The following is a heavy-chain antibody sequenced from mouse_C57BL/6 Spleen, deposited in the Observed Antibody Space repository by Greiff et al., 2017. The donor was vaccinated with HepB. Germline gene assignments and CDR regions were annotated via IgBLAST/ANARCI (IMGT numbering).Heavy chain of an antibody. CDR3: ARGGTTVVGRAWFAY. Sequence: EVQLQQSGAELVKPGASVKLSCTASGFNIKDYYMHWVKQRTEQGLEWIGRIDPEDGETKYAPKFQGKATITADTSSNTAYLQLSSLTSEEPAVYYCARGGTTVVGRAWFAYWGQGTLVTVSA. V-gene: IGHV14-2*01. CDR1: GFNIKDYY. CDR2: IDPEDGET. J-gene: IGHJ3*01. D-gene: IGHD1-1*01.